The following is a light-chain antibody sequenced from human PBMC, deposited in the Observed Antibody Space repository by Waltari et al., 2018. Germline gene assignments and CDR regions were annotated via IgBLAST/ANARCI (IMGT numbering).Light chain of an antibody. Sequence: DIVMTQSPDSLAASLGERATINCKSSQSVLYSSNNKNYLAWYQQKPGQPPKLLIYWASTRVSGVPDRFSGSGSGTDFTLTISSLQAEDVAVYYCQQHYSSPFTFGGGTKVEIK. CDR2: WAS. CDR1: QSVLYSSNNKNY. CDR3: QQHYSSPFT. J-gene: IGKJ4*01. V-gene: IGKV4-1*01.